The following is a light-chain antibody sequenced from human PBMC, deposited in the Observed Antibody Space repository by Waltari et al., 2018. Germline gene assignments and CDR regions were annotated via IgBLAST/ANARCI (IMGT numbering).Light chain of an antibody. Sequence: DLVMTQSPLALPVTPGEPAPISCRSSQSLLHSNGDNYLEWYLQKPGQSPQLLIYLGSNRASGVPDRFSGSGSGTDFTLKISRVEAEDVGVYYCMQALQTPPTFGQGTKLEIK. CDR3: MQALQTPPT. CDR1: QSLLHSNGDNY. V-gene: IGKV2-28*01. CDR2: LGS. J-gene: IGKJ2*01.